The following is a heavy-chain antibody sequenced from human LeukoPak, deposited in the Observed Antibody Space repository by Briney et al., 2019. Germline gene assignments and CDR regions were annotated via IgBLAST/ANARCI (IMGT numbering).Heavy chain of an antibody. J-gene: IGHJ4*02. CDR3: ASTRGKYSGHY. CDR1: GGTFSSYA. D-gene: IGHD5-12*01. Sequence: GSSVKVSCKASGGTFSSYAISWVRQAPGQGLEWMGRIIPNLGIANYAQKFQGRVTITADKSTSTAYMELSSLRSEDTAVYYCASTRGKYSGHYWGQGTLVTVSS. CDR2: IIPNLGIA. V-gene: IGHV1-69*04.